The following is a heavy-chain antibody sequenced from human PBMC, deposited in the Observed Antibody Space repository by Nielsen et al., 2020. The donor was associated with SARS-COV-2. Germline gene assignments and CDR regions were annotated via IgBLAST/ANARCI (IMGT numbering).Heavy chain of an antibody. J-gene: IGHJ4*02. Sequence: SETLSLTCTVSGGSISSGGYYWSWIRQHPGKGLEWIGYIYYSGSTYYNPSLKSRVTISVDTSKNQFSLKLSSVTAADTAVYYCARVGYCSSTSCYFDYWGQGTLVTVSS. D-gene: IGHD2-2*01. V-gene: IGHV4-31*03. CDR2: IYYSGST. CDR1: GGSISSGGYY. CDR3: ARVGYCSSTSCYFDY.